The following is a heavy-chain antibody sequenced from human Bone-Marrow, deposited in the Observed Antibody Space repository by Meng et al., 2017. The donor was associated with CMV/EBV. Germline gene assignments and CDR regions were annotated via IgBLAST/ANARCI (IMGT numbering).Heavy chain of an antibody. J-gene: IGHJ4*02. CDR2: INWNGGST. CDR1: GFTFDDYG. V-gene: IGHV3-20*01. D-gene: IGHD5-12*01. Sequence: GGSLRLSCAASGFTFDDYGMSWVRQAPGKGLEWVSGINWNGGSTGYADSVKGRFTISRDISRNTLFLQMNSLRVEDTAVYRCAKSLGFGSGYDFTLGNWGQGTLVTVSS. CDR3: AKSLGFGSGYDFTLGN.